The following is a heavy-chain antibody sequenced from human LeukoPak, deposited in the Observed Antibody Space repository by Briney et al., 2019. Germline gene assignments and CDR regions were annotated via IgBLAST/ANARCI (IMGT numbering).Heavy chain of an antibody. J-gene: IGHJ4*02. CDR2: IIPILGIA. CDR3: ARVKGSGSYTIDY. V-gene: IGHV1-69*04. CDR1: GGAFSSYA. Sequence: ASVKVSCEASGGAFSSYAISWVRQAPGQGLEWMGRIIPILGIANYAQKFQGRVTITADKSTSTAYMELSSLRSEDTAVYYCARVKGSGSYTIDYWGQGTLVTVSS. D-gene: IGHD1-26*01.